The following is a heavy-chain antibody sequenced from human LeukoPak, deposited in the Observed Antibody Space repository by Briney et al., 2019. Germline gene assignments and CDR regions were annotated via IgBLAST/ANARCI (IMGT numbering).Heavy chain of an antibody. Sequence: GESLKISFKGSGYSFPSYWIGWVRQMPGKGLEWMGIIYPGDSDTRYSPSFQGQVTISADKSISPAYLPWSSLKASDTAMYYCARHPPPRAYYYYYGMDVWGQGTTVTVSS. CDR1: GYSFPSYW. J-gene: IGHJ6*02. CDR3: ARHPPPRAYYYYYGMDV. CDR2: IYPGDSDT. V-gene: IGHV5-51*01.